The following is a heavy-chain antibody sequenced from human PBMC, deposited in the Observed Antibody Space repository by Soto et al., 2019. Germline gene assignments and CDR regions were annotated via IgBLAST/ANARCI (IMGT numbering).Heavy chain of an antibody. CDR3: GIRVKCLRWPFFDC. Sequence: GASVKVSCKASGGTFSSYAISWVRQAPGQGLEWMGGIIPIFGTANYAQKFQGRVTITADESTSTAYMELSSLRSEDTAVYFCGIRVKCLRWPFFDCWGQGTLVTVSS. V-gene: IGHV1-69*13. CDR2: IIPIFGTA. D-gene: IGHD4-17*01. CDR1: GGTFSSYA. J-gene: IGHJ4*02.